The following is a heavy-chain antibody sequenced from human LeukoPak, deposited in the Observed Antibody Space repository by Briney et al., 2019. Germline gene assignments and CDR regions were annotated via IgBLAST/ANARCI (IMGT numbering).Heavy chain of an antibody. CDR1: GFTFSSYS. Sequence: GGSLRLSCAASGFTFSSYSMNWVRQAPGKGLEWVSSISSSSSYIYYADSVMGRFTISRDNAKNSLYLQMNSLRAEDTAVYYCARVAYGDYLNTLDYWGQGTLVTVSS. V-gene: IGHV3-21*01. J-gene: IGHJ4*02. CDR3: ARVAYGDYLNTLDY. D-gene: IGHD4-17*01. CDR2: ISSSSSYI.